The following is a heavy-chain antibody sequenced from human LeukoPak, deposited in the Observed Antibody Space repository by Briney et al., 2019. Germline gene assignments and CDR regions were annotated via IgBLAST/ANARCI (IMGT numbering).Heavy chain of an antibody. CDR3: AQITEGSGSAFDI. CDR1: GGSISSYY. J-gene: IGHJ3*02. CDR2: MYYSGST. V-gene: IGHV4-39*07. Sequence: SETLSLTCTVSGGSISSYYWGWIRQPPGKGLEWIGSMYYSGSTYYNPSLKSRVTISIDTSKNQFSLKLNSVTAADTAVYYCAQITEGSGSAFDIWGRGTMVPSLQ. D-gene: IGHD6-19*01.